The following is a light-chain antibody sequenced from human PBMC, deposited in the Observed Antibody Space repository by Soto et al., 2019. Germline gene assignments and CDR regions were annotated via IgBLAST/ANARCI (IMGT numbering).Light chain of an antibody. J-gene: IGLJ1*01. CDR2: DVS. CDR1: SSDFGGDDF. Sequence: QSVLTQPRSVSGSPGQSVTISCTGTSSDFGGDDFVSWYQHHPAKAPKLMIYDVSKRPSGVPDRFSGSKSGNTASLTISGLQAEDEADYYCCSYAGSYTLYVFGTGTKVTV. CDR3: CSYAGSYTLYV. V-gene: IGLV2-11*01.